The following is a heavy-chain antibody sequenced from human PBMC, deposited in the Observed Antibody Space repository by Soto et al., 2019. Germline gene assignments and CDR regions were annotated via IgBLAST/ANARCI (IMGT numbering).Heavy chain of an antibody. CDR2: ISGSGDTT. D-gene: IGHD5-12*01. CDR1: GFMFSSYA. J-gene: IGHJ4*02. Sequence: GGSLRLSCAASGFMFSSYAMSWVRQAPGKGLEWVSAISGSGDTTYYAEHVKGRFTISRDNSKNTLYLQINSLRAEDTAIYYCARRSGAVGTILPCDYWGQGALVTVSS. CDR3: ARRSGAVGTILPCDY. V-gene: IGHV3-23*01.